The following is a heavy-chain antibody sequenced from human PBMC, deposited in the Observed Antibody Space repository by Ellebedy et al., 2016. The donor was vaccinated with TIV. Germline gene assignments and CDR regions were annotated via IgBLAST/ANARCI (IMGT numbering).Heavy chain of an antibody. CDR1: GFTFSSHW. CDR3: VTGTVGRGTPAY. D-gene: IGHD3-10*01. Sequence: GESLKISCAASGFTFSSHWMSWFRQAPGKGLEWVANIKQDGSEKTYVDSVKGRFTISRDNAKNSLYLQMNSLRAEDTAVYYCVTGTVGRGTPAYWGQGTPVTVSS. J-gene: IGHJ4*02. CDR2: IKQDGSEK. V-gene: IGHV3-7*03.